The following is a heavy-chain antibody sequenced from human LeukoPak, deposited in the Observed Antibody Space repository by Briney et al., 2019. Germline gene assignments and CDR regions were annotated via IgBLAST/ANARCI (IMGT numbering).Heavy chain of an antibody. CDR3: ARHPIYYDSSGHDY. V-gene: IGHV4-38-2*01. Sequence: SETLSLTCAVSGYSISSGYYWGWIRQPPGKGLGWIGSIYHSGSTYYNPSLKSRVTISVDTSKNQFSLKLSSVTAADTAVYYCARHPIYYDSSGHDYWGQGTLVTVSS. CDR2: IYHSGST. D-gene: IGHD3-22*01. J-gene: IGHJ4*02. CDR1: GYSISSGYY.